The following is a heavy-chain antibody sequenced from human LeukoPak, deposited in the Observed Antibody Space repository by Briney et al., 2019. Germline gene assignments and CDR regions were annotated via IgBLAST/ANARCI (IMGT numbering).Heavy chain of an antibody. J-gene: IGHJ4*02. CDR3: ARDRRPQLVQTEIDY. D-gene: IGHD6-13*01. CDR1: GYTFTSYA. Sequence: ASVKVSCKGSGYTFTSYAMHLVRQPPGQGMGWVGWINAGNGNTKYSQKFQGRVTITRDTSANTAYMELSSLRSEDTAVYYCARDRRPQLVQTEIDYWGQGTLVTVSS. CDR2: INAGNGNT. V-gene: IGHV1-3*01.